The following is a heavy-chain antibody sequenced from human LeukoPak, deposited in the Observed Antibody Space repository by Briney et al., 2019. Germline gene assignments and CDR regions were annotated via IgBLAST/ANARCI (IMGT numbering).Heavy chain of an antibody. CDR3: ASTMIKAKNAFDI. CDR2: IIPIFGTA. Sequence: SVKVSCKASGGTFSSYAISWVRQAPGQGLEWMGGIIPIFGTANYAQKFQGRVTITADKSTSTAYMELSSLRSEDTAVYYCASTMIKAKNAFDIWGQGTMVTVSS. V-gene: IGHV1-69*06. CDR1: GGTFSSYA. J-gene: IGHJ3*02. D-gene: IGHD3-22*01.